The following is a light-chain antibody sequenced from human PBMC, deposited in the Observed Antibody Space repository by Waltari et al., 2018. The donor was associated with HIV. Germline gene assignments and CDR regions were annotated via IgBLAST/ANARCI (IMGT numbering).Light chain of an antibody. J-gene: IGLJ1*01. CDR2: YLT. V-gene: IGLV2-14*03. CDR1: SSDVGRYKY. CDR3: CSYTSSITGRV. Sequence: QSALTQPASVSGSPGQSITISCTGTSSDVGRYKYVSWSQQSPGKAPKPLIYYLTNRPSGVPNRFSGSKSGNMASLTISGLQAEDEADYYCCSYTSSITGRVFGTGTKVTVL.